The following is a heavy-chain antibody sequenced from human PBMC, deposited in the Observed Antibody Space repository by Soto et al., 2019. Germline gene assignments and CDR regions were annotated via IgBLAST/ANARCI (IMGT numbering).Heavy chain of an antibody. CDR3: ARETSGLWFGESGLYYGMDV. CDR1: GYTFTSYG. J-gene: IGHJ6*02. D-gene: IGHD3-10*01. V-gene: IGHV1-18*01. CDR2: ISAYNGNT. Sequence: ASVKVSCKASGYTFTSYGISWVRQAPGQGLEWMGWISAYNGNTNYAQKLQGRVTMTTDTSTSTAYMELRSLRSDDTAVYYCARETSGLWFGESGLYYGMDVWGQGTTVTVSS.